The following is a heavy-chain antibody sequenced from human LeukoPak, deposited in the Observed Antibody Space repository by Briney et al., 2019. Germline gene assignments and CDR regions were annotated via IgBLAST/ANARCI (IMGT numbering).Heavy chain of an antibody. D-gene: IGHD3-3*01. CDR2: IYYSGST. CDR1: GGSISSSSYY. J-gene: IGHJ4*02. CDR3: ASGHYDFWSGSHWYYFDY. Sequence: PSETLSLTCTVSGGSISSSSYYWGWIRQPPGKGLEWIGSIYYSGSTYYNPSLKSRVTISVDTSKNQFSLKLSSVTAADTAVYYCASGHYDFWSGSHWYYFDYWGQGTLVTVSS. V-gene: IGHV4-39*07.